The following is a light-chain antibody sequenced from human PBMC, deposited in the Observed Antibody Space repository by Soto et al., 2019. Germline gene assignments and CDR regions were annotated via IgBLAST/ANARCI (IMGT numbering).Light chain of an antibody. CDR3: SSYAGSSNV. J-gene: IGLJ1*01. Sequence: QSVLTQPPSASGSPGQSVAISCTGTSSDVGGYNYVSWYQQHPGKAPKLMIYEVNKRPSGVPDRLSGSKSGNTASLSVSGLQAEDEGDYYCSSYAGSSNVVGTGTKVTVL. V-gene: IGLV2-8*01. CDR2: EVN. CDR1: SSDVGGYNY.